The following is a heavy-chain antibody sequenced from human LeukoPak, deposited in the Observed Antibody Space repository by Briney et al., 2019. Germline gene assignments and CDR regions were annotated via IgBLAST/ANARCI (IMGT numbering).Heavy chain of an antibody. D-gene: IGHD4-23*01. V-gene: IGHV3-48*02. Sequence: PGGSLRLSCAASGFTFSSYDMNWVRQAPGKGLEWVSYISSSSSTTYYADSVKGRFTISRDNAKNSLYLQMNSLRDEDTAVYYCARDLRWPPYYYYGMDVWGQGTTVTVSS. CDR1: GFTFSSYD. CDR3: ARDLRWPPYYYYGMDV. J-gene: IGHJ6*02. CDR2: ISSSSSTT.